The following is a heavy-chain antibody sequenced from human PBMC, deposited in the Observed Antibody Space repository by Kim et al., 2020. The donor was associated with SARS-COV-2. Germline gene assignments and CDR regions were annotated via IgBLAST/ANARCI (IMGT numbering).Heavy chain of an antibody. V-gene: IGHV4-59*09. J-gene: IGHJ4*02. Sequence: INSNPSLKSRVTISVDTSKNQFSLKLSSVTAADTAVYYCARGGRNSGWYGWGQGTLVTVSS. CDR3: ARGGRNSGWYG. CDR2: I. D-gene: IGHD6-19*01.